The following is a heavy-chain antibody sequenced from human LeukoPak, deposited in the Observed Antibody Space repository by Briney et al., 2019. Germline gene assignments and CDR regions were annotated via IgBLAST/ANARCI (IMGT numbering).Heavy chain of an antibody. CDR3: ARYSSSSGGASHYLDY. D-gene: IGHD6-6*01. Sequence: PGGSLRLSCAVSAFTFRSYWMHWVRQAPGKGLVWVSRISGDGSMTNYADSVKGRFTISRDNAKNTVYLQMNSLRAEDTAVYYCARYSSSSGGASHYLDYWGQGTLVTVSS. J-gene: IGHJ4*02. CDR1: AFTFRSYW. CDR2: ISGDGSMT. V-gene: IGHV3-74*01.